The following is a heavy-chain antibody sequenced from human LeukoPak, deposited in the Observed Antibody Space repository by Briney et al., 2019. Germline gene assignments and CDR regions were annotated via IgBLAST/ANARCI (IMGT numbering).Heavy chain of an antibody. J-gene: IGHJ4*02. Sequence: GGSLRLSCAASGFTFSSYAMSWVRQAPGKGLEWVSLISGSGDKTYYADSVKGRFTISRDNSKNTAYLQMNSLKTEDTAVYYCTEPDFDYWGPGTLVTVSS. CDR2: ISGSGDKT. CDR3: TEPDFDY. V-gene: IGHV3-23*01. CDR1: GFTFSSYA.